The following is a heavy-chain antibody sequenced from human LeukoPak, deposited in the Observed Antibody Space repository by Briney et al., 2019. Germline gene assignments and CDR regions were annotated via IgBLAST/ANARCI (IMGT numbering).Heavy chain of an antibody. Sequence: GASVKVSCKASGYTFTGYGISWVRQAPGQGLEWMGWINPNSGGTNYAQKFQGRVTMTRDTSISTAYMELSRLRSDDTAVYYCARDPLRGSPDAFDIWGQGTMVTVSS. CDR1: GYTFTGYG. V-gene: IGHV1-2*02. J-gene: IGHJ3*02. CDR3: ARDPLRGSPDAFDI. D-gene: IGHD1-26*01. CDR2: INPNSGGT.